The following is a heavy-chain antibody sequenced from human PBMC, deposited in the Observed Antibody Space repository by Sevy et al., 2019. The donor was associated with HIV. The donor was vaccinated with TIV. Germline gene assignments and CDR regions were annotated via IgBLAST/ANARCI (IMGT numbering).Heavy chain of an antibody. CDR2: INQDGSQK. J-gene: IGHJ4*02. Sequence: GGSLRLSCGAPGFTFSTYWMSWVRQAPGKGLEWVANINQDGSQKYYVDSVKGRFTISKDNAKNSLYLQMSSLRAEDTAVYYCAREFDGGPDYWSQGTLVTVSS. CDR3: AREFDGGPDY. V-gene: IGHV3-7*01. D-gene: IGHD3-9*01. CDR1: GFTFSTYW.